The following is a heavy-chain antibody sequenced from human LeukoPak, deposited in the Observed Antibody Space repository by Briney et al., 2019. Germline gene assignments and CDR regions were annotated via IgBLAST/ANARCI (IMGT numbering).Heavy chain of an antibody. CDR3: ARDTVRGDGYNYDS. D-gene: IGHD5-24*01. J-gene: IGHJ5*01. Sequence: SETLSLTCTVSGGSVRSESSYWSWIRQPPGKGLECIGYIYYSGSTNYNPPLKSRVTISVDTSKSQFSLKLSSVTAADTAVYYCARDTVRGDGYNYDSWGQGTLVTVSS. V-gene: IGHV4-61*01. CDR2: IYYSGST. CDR1: GGSVRSESSY.